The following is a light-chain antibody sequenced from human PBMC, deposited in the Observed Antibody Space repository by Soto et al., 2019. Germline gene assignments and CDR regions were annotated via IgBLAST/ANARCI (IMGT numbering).Light chain of an antibody. CDR3: QESHSAVA. V-gene: IGKV1-39*01. J-gene: IGKJ5*01. CDR1: QSIDNY. CDR2: KAS. Sequence: DIQMTQSPSSLSASVGDRGTIRCRASQSIDNYLSWYQQKPGKAPKLLIYKASNLQRGVPSRFSGSGSGTDFTLTISSLQPEDFATYYCQESHSAVAFGQGTRLEIK.